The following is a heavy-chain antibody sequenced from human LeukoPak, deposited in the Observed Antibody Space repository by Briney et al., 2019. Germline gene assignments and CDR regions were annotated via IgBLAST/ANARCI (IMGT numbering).Heavy chain of an antibody. V-gene: IGHV4-34*01. D-gene: IGHD5-18*01. CDR2: INHSGST. J-gene: IGHJ6*02. Sequence: SETLSLTCAVYGGSFSGYYWSWIRQPPGKGLEWIGEINHSGSTNYNPSLKSRVTISVDTSKNQFSLKLSSVTAADTAVYYCARDTAMVTPYYGMGVWGQGTTVTVSS. CDR1: GGSFSGYY. CDR3: ARDTAMVTPYYGMGV.